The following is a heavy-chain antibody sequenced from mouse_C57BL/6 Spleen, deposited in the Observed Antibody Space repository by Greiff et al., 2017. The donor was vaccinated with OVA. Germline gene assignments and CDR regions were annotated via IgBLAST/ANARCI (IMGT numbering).Heavy chain of an antibody. V-gene: IGHV1-26*01. J-gene: IGHJ4*01. D-gene: IGHD1-1*01. CDR2: INPNNGGT. CDR3: AIYDYDAMDY. Sequence: EVQLQQSGPELVKPGASVKISCKASGYTFTDYYMNWVKQSHGKSLEWIGDINPNNGGTSYNQKFKGKATLTVDKSSSTAYMELRSLTSEDSAVYYCAIYDYDAMDYWGQGTSVTGSS. CDR1: GYTFTDYY.